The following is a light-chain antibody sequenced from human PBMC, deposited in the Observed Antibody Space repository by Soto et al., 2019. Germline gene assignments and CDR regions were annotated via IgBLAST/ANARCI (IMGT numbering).Light chain of an antibody. Sequence: DLQMTQAPSSLSASVGDRVTITCRASQSITTSLSWHQQKPGKAPKVLIYGASKLQGGVPSRFRGIGPGTDSPLPTTGFNPEAFAPNNFHRVPGPPFPSGPGPGWMS. CDR1: QSITTS. V-gene: IGKV1-39*01. J-gene: IGKJ3*01. CDR3: HRVPGPPFP. CDR2: GAS.